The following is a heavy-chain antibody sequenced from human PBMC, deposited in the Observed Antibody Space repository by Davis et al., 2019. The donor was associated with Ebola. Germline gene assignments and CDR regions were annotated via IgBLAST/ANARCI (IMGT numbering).Heavy chain of an antibody. Sequence: GGSLRPSCAASGFTFSSYSMNWVRQAPGKGLEWVSAISGSGGSTYYADSVKGRFTISRDNSKNTLYLQMNSLRAEDTAVYYCAKILSSSVRLRYYYGMDVWGQGTTVTVSS. J-gene: IGHJ6*02. D-gene: IGHD6-6*01. CDR2: ISGSGGST. V-gene: IGHV3-23*01. CDR3: AKILSSSVRLRYYYGMDV. CDR1: GFTFSSYS.